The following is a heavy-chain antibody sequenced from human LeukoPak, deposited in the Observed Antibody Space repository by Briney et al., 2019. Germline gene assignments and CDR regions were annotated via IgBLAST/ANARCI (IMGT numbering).Heavy chain of an antibody. CDR1: GFTFSDHY. CDR2: ISNSANTI. CDR3: VRGPDYYYDSSGSFDY. D-gene: IGHD3-22*01. Sequence: GGSLRLSCAVSGFTFSDHYFAWIRQAPGKGLEWMSYISNSANTIYYADSVRGRFTISRDNAKNSLFLQMNSLRVEDTAVYYCVRGPDYYYDSSGSFDYWGHGTLVTVSS. V-gene: IGHV3-11*04. J-gene: IGHJ4*01.